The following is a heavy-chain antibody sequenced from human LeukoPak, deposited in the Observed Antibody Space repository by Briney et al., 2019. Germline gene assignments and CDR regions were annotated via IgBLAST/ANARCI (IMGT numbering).Heavy chain of an antibody. V-gene: IGHV4-31*03. CDR1: GGSISSGGYY. CDR2: IYYSGST. Sequence: SETLSLTCTVSGGSISSGGYYWSWIRQHPGKGLEWIGYIYYSGSTYYHPTLKSRVTISVDTSKNQFSLKLSSVTAADTAVYYCARYYDYVWGSYRAYNWFDPWGQGTLVTVSS. D-gene: IGHD3-16*02. J-gene: IGHJ5*02. CDR3: ARYYDYVWGSYRAYNWFDP.